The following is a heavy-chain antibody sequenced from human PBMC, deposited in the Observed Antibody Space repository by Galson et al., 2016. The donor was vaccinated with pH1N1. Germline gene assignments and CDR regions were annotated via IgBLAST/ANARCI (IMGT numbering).Heavy chain of an antibody. J-gene: IGHJ3*02. V-gene: IGHV5-51*03. Sequence: QSGAEVKKPGESLKISCKASGYSFTSQWIAWVRQVPGKGLEWVGVVNPGGSTIRYSPSFQGQVTISSDKSISTAYLQWISLRASDTATYYCARQDDFGDYRGGAFDIWGQGKVVIVSS. D-gene: IGHD4-17*01. CDR1: GYSFTSQW. CDR3: ARQDDFGDYRGGAFDI. CDR2: VNPGGSTI.